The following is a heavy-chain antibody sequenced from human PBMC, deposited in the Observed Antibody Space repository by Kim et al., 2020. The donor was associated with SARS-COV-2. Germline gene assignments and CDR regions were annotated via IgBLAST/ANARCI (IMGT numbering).Heavy chain of an antibody. D-gene: IGHD3-22*01. CDR2: ISSSSSTI. CDR3: ARGNYYDSSGYYFYYYYYGMDV. V-gene: IGHV3-48*02. CDR1: GFTFSSYS. J-gene: IGHJ6*02. Sequence: GGSLRLSCAASGFTFSSYSMNWVRQAPGKGLEWVSYISSSSSTIYYADSVKGRFTISRDNAKNSLYLQMNSLRDEDTALYYCARGNYYDSSGYYFYYYYYGMDVSGQGTTVTVSS.